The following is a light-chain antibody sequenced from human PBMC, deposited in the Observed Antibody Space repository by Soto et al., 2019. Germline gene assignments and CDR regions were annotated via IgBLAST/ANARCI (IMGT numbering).Light chain of an antibody. Sequence: QSALTQPASVSGSPGQSITISCTGTSGDIGGYNYVSWYQQHPGKAPKLLISEVTNRPSGVSNRFSGSKSGNTASLTISGLQAEDEADYYCAAWGTSLSVLFGGGTKVTVL. CDR1: SGDIGGYNY. CDR3: AAWGTSLSVL. CDR2: EVT. J-gene: IGLJ2*01. V-gene: IGLV2-14*01.